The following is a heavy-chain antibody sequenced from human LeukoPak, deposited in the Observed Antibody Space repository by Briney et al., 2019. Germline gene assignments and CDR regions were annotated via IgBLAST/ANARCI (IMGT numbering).Heavy chain of an antibody. V-gene: IGHV4-59*01. CDR1: GGSISSYY. Sequence: SETLSLTCTVSGGSISSYYWSWIRQPPGKGLEWIGYIYYSGSTNYNPSLKSRVTISVDTSKNQFSLKLSSVTAADTAVYYCARGLVIDEIDYWGQRTLVTVSS. CDR2: IYYSGST. D-gene: IGHD2-2*01. J-gene: IGHJ4*02. CDR3: ARGLVIDEIDY.